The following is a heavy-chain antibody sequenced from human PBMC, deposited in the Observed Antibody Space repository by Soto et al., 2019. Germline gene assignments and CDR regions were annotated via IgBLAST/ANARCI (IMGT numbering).Heavy chain of an antibody. V-gene: IGHV4-61*01. CDR1: GGSVSSGNYY. CDR3: ASYDVLAPYYY. J-gene: IGHJ4*02. CDR2: IYYSGST. D-gene: IGHD3-9*01. Sequence: SETLSLTCSVSGGSVSSGNYYWSWIRQPPGKGLEWIGYIYYSGSTNYNPSLKSRVTISVDTSKNQFSLKLSSVTAADTAVFYCASYDVLAPYYYWGQGTLVTVSS.